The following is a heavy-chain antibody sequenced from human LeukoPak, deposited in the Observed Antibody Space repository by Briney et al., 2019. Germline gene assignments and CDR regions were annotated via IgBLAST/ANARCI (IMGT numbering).Heavy chain of an antibody. CDR1: RFTFSSYE. CDR2: ISSSGRTI. V-gene: IGHV3-48*03. D-gene: IGHD5-12*01. Sequence: GGSLRLSCAAFRFTFSSYEMNWVRQAPGKGLEWVSYISSSGRTIYYADSVKGRFTISRDNAKNSLYLQMNSLRAEDTAVYYCARGYGPYDYWGQGTLVTVSS. J-gene: IGHJ4*02. CDR3: ARGYGPYDY.